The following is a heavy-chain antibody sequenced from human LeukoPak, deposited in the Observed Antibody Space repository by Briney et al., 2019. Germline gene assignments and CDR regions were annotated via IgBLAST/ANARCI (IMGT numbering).Heavy chain of an antibody. J-gene: IGHJ4*02. V-gene: IGHV4-59*01. D-gene: IGHD3-10*01. CDR1: GGSISSYY. Sequence: PSETLSLTCTVSGGSISSYYWSWIRQPPGKGLEWIGYIYYSGSTNYNPSLKSRVTISVDTSKSQFSLKLSSVTAADTAVYYCARVPSSYYYGSGSYGAYFDYWGQGTLVTVSS. CDR2: IYYSGST. CDR3: ARVPSSYYYGSGSYGAYFDY.